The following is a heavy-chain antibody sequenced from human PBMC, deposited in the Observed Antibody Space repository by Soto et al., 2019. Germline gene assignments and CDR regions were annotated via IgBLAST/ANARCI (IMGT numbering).Heavy chain of an antibody. CDR2: ISAHNGNT. CDR3: ARGRYGDY. D-gene: IGHD1-1*01. CDR1: GYTFTSYG. V-gene: IGHV1-18*01. Sequence: QVRLVQSGAEVKKPWASVKVSCKASGYTFTSYGITWVRPAPGQGREWMGWISAHNGNTDYAQKLQVRVIVTRDTSTSTAYMELRSMISADTAVYYGARGRYGDYWGQGALVTVSS. J-gene: IGHJ4*02.